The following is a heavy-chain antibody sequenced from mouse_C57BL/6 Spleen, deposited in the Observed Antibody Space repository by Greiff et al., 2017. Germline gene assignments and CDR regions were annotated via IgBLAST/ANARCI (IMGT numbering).Heavy chain of an antibody. CDR2: ISYDGST. D-gene: IGHD4-1*01. Sequence: EVKLQESGPGLVKPSQSLSLTCSVTGYSITSGYYWNWIRQFPGNKLEWMGYISYDGSTNYNPSLKNRISLTRDTSKNQFFLKLKSVTTEDTATYYGAREGTGTRVFDYWGQGTTLTVSS. CDR3: AREGTGTRVFDY. CDR1: GYSITSGYY. J-gene: IGHJ2*01. V-gene: IGHV3-6*01.